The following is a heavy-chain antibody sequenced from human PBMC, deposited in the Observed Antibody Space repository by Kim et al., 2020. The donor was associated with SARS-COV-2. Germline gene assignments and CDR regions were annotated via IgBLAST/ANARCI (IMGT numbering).Heavy chain of an antibody. CDR2: IFYTGST. D-gene: IGHD6-19*01. J-gene: IGHJ4*02. CDR1: NGSISSVGYY. CDR3: ARHVINGWFYFDY. Sequence: SETLSLTCSVSNGSISSVGYYWGWIRQSPGKGLEWIGSIFYTGSTYYSATLQSRVIISVDTSKNHFSLKLTSVTTSDTAVYYCARHVINGWFYFDYWGQGALVTVSS. V-gene: IGHV4-39*01.